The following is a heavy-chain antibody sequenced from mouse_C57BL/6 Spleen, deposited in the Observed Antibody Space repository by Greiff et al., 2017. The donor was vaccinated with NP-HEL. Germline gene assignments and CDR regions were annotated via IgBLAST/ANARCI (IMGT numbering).Heavy chain of an antibody. CDR2: IYPGSGST. Sequence: QVQLQQPGAELVKPGASVKMSCKASGYTFTSYWITWVKQRPGQGLEWIGDIYPGSGSTNYNEKFKSKATLTVDTSSSTAYMQLSSLTSEDSAVYYCARGDDGYYGKDYWGQGTTLTVSS. D-gene: IGHD2-3*01. J-gene: IGHJ2*01. V-gene: IGHV1-55*01. CDR1: GYTFTSYW. CDR3: ARGDDGYYGKDY.